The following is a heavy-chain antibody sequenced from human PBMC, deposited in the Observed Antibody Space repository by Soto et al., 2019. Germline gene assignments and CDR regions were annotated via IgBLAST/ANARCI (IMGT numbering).Heavy chain of an antibody. CDR2: IYYSGST. D-gene: IGHD3-22*01. V-gene: IGHV4-39*01. J-gene: IGHJ4*02. Sequence: SETLSLTCTVSGGSISSSSYYWGWIRQPPGKGLEWIGSIYYSGSTYYNPSLKSRVTISVDTSKNQFSLKLSSVTAADTAVYYCARHYSYDSRGYYYGDYYFDYWGQGTLVTVSS. CDR1: GGSISSSSYY. CDR3: ARHYSYDSRGYYYGDYYFDY.